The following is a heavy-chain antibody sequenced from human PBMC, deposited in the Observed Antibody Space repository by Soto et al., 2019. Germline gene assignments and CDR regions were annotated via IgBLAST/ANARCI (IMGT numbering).Heavy chain of an antibody. CDR2: IFPSGTT. Sequence: SETLSLTCAASGGSLTSGTYSWNWIRQPPGKGLEWIGYIFPSGTTYYNPSLKSRVSISIDVSKNQFSLNLRSLTAAYTAVYYSDRGREFDTWDQGTLDTVSS. V-gene: IGHV4-30-2*01. CDR1: GGSLTSGTYS. J-gene: IGHJ4*02. CDR3: DRGREFDT.